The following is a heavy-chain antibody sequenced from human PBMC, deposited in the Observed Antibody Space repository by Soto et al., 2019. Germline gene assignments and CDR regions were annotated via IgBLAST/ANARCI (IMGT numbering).Heavy chain of an antibody. D-gene: IGHD3-10*01. Sequence: EVQLLESGGGLIQPGGSLRLSCAASGFTFSRYAMSWVRQAPGKGLEWVSIVSGSGATTSYVDSVKGRFTISRDNSKNTVYLQMNRLRAEETAIYCCANSSGSYLEAFDYWGQGALVTVS. CDR1: GFTFSRYA. CDR3: ANSSGSYLEAFDY. J-gene: IGHJ4*02. V-gene: IGHV3-23*01. CDR2: VSGSGATT.